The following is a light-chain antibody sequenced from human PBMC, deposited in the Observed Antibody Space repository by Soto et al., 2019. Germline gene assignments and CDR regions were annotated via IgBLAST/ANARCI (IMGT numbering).Light chain of an antibody. V-gene: IGKV3-20*01. CDR1: ERIYSAY. Sequence: EMVMTQSPAILSVSPGERATLSCRASERIYSAYLGWYQQKPGQAPRLLIYGASSRATGIPDRFSGSGSGTDFTLTISRLEPEDFAVYFCQQYGSSPLTFGGGTKVDIK. J-gene: IGKJ4*01. CDR2: GAS. CDR3: QQYGSSPLT.